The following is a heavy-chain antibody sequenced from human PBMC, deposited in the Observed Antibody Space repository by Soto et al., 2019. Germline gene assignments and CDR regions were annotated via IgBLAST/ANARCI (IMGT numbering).Heavy chain of an antibody. CDR1: GGSISSGDYY. CDR3: ARVGSSIATRPFDY. CDR2: IYYSGIT. V-gene: IGHV4-30-4*01. Sequence: QVQLQESGPGLVKPSQTLSLTCTVSGGSISSGDYYWSWIRQPPGKGLEWIGYIYYSGITYYNPALKSRVTISVDTSKNQFSLQLSSVTAADTAVYYCARVGSSIATRPFDYWGQGTLVTVSS. J-gene: IGHJ4*02. D-gene: IGHD6-6*01.